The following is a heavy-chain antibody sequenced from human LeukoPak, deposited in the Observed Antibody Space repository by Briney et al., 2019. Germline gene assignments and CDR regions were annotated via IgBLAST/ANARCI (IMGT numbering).Heavy chain of an antibody. CDR2: IYPGDSDT. CDR1: GYSFTSYW. V-gene: IGHV5-51*01. J-gene: IGHJ4*02. Sequence: SLKIPCKGSGYSFTSYWIGWVGHMPGKGLDWMGIIYPGDSDTRNSPSCQGQVTISADKSISTAYLQWSSLKASDTAMYYCARHGEMATILDYWGQGTLVTVSS. D-gene: IGHD5-24*01. CDR3: ARHGEMATILDY.